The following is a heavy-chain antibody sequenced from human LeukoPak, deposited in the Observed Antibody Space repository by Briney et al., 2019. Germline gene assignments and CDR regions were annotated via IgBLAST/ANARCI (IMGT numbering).Heavy chain of an antibody. CDR3: ARRGGFDGDYGWYFDL. V-gene: IGHV4-59*08. CDR1: GVSISSYY. D-gene: IGHD4-17*01. CDR2: IYYSGST. J-gene: IGHJ2*01. Sequence: PAETLSLTCTVSGVSISSYYWSWIRQPPGKGLEWIGYIYYSGSTNYNPSLKSRVTISVDTSKNQLSLKLSSVTAADTAVYYCARRGGFDGDYGWYFDLWGRGTLVTVSS.